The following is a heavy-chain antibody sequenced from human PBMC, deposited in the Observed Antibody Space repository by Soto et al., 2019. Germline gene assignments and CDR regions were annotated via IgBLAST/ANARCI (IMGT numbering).Heavy chain of an antibody. D-gene: IGHD4-4*01. CDR1: GFTFTSSA. V-gene: IGHV1-58*01. CDR3: AAAYSNYYSSGLDV. Sequence: SVKVSCKASGFTFTSSAVQWVRQARGQRLEWIGWIVVGSGNTNYAQKFQERVTITRDMSTSTAYMELSSLRSEDTAVYYGAAAYSNYYSSGLDVWGQGTTVTVS. CDR2: IVVGSGNT. J-gene: IGHJ6*02.